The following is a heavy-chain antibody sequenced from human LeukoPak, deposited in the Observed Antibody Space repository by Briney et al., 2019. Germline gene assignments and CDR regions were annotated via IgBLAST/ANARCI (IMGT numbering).Heavy chain of an antibody. CDR1: GFTFSSYS. Sequence: GGSLRLSCAASGFTFSSYSMNWVRQAPGKGLEWVSSISSSSSYIYYADSVKGRFTISRDNAKNSLYLQMNSLRAEDTALYYCAKDKNSYGSFDYWGQGTLVTVSS. CDR3: AKDKNSYGSFDY. CDR2: ISSSSSYI. D-gene: IGHD5-18*01. J-gene: IGHJ4*02. V-gene: IGHV3-21*04.